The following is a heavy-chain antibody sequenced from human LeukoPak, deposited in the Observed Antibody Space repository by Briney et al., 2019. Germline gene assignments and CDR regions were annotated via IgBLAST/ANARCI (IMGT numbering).Heavy chain of an antibody. J-gene: IGHJ2*01. V-gene: IGHV4-34*01. CDR2: INHSGGT. CDR3: ARRAAGYCTNGVCSPLWYFDL. D-gene: IGHD2-8*01. CDR1: GGSFSGYY. Sequence: SETLSLTCAVYGGSFSGYYWSWIRQPPGKGLEWIGEINHSGGTNYNPSLKSRVTISVDPSKNQFSLKLSSVTAADTAVYYCARRAAGYCTNGVCSPLWYFDLWGRGTLVTVSS.